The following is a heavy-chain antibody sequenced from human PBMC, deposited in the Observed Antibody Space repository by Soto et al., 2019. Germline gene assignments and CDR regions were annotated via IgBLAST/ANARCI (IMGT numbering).Heavy chain of an antibody. V-gene: IGHV4-30-4*01. J-gene: IGHJ6*02. Sequence: PSETLSLTCTVSGDSISSGDYYWSWLRQPPGKGLEWIGCIYYSGNTYYNPSLKRRFSISVDTSKNQFSLQLSSVTVADTAVYYCARVCGGDCHNGMDVWGQGTTVTV. CDR1: GDSISSGDYY. CDR2: IYYSGNT. CDR3: ARVCGGDCHNGMDV. D-gene: IGHD2-21*02.